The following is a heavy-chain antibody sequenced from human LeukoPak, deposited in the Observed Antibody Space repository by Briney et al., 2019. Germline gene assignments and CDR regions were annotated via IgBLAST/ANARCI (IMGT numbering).Heavy chain of an antibody. CDR2: IRGSGSIT. CDR1: GFTFTNYA. J-gene: IGHJ3*02. CDR3: AKAITFGGVIVRADAFDI. Sequence: GGSLRLSCAASGFTFTNYAMSWVRQAPGKGLEWVSDIRGSGSITYYADSVKGRFTISRDNSKNTLYLQMNSLRAEDTAVYYCAKAITFGGVIVRADAFDIWGQGTMVTVSS. D-gene: IGHD3-16*02. V-gene: IGHV3-23*01.